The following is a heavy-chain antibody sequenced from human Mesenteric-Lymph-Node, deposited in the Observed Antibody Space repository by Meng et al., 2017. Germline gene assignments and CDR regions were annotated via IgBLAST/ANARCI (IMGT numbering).Heavy chain of an antibody. CDR1: GFTFNDYY. J-gene: IGHJ3*02. V-gene: IGHV4-34*01. CDR2: INHSGST. CDR3: ARASPYYDYVWGSLSAFDI. D-gene: IGHD3-16*01. Sequence: ESLKISCAASGFTFNDYYMSWIRQAPGKGLEWIGEINHSGSTNYNPSLKSRVTISVDTSKNQFSLKLSSVTAADTAVYYCARASPYYDYVWGSLSAFDIWGQGKMV.